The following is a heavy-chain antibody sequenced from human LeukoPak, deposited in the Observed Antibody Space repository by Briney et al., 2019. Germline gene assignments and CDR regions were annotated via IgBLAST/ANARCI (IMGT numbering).Heavy chain of an antibody. D-gene: IGHD4-23*01. CDR1: GGSISNYY. CDR3: ARERWFDI. V-gene: IGHV4-59*01. J-gene: IGHJ3*02. CDR2: IYYSGST. Sequence: KPSETLSLTCTVFGGSISNYYWSWIRQPPGKGLEWIGYIYYSGSTNYNPSLKSRVTISVDTSKNQFSLKLSSVTAADTAVYYCARERWFDIWGQGTMVTVSS.